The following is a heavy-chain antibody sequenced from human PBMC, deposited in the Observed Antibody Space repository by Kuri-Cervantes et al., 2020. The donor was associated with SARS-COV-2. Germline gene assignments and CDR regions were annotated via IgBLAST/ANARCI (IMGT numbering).Heavy chain of an antibody. CDR3: ARGREYYDFWSGPPVWFDP. CDR1: GGSISSYY. Sequence: ESLKISCTVSGGSISSYYWSWIRQPAGKGLEWIGRIYTSGSTNYNPSLKSRVTMSVDTSKNQFSLKLSSVTAADTAVYYCARGREYYDFWSGPPVWFDPWGQGTLVTVSS. CDR2: IYTSGST. D-gene: IGHD3-3*01. V-gene: IGHV4-4*07. J-gene: IGHJ5*02.